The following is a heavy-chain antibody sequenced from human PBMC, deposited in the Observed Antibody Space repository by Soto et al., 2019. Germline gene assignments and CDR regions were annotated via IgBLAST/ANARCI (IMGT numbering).Heavy chain of an antibody. CDR1: GGTFSSYA. CDR3: ATGTAGDSSGYWVY. CDR2: IIPVLGTE. D-gene: IGHD3-22*01. Sequence: QVQPVQSGAEVKKPGSSVKVSCRASGGTFSSYAINWVRQAPGQGLEWMGGIIPVLGTEDYSQKFQGRVTITADESTSTAYMELSSLRSEDAAVYYCATGTAGDSSGYWVYWGQGTLVTVSS. V-gene: IGHV1-69*01. J-gene: IGHJ4*02.